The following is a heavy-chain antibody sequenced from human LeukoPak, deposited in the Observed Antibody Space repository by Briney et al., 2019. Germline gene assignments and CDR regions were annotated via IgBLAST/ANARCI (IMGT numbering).Heavy chain of an antibody. Sequence: GGSLRLSCAASGFTFSSYAMSWVRQAPGKGLEWVSAISGSGGSTYYADSVKGRFTISRDNSKNTLYLQMNSLRAEDTAVYYCAKPPERDLVPSNWFDPWGQGTLVTVSS. J-gene: IGHJ5*02. CDR1: GFTFSSYA. CDR3: AKPPERDLVPSNWFDP. V-gene: IGHV3-23*01. D-gene: IGHD1-14*01. CDR2: ISGSGGST.